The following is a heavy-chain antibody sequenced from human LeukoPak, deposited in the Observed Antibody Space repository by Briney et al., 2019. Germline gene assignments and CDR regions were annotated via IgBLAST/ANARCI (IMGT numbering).Heavy chain of an antibody. Sequence: GGSLRLSCAVSGFTFSDFWMSWVRQAPGRGLEWVANIHLEGNEKYHVESVKGRFTISRDNAKNSLFLQMNGLRVEDTAVYYCARGDAFSGDHWGQGTLVTVPS. CDR3: ARGDAFSGDH. V-gene: IGHV3-7*04. CDR2: IHLEGNEK. CDR1: GFTFSDFW. J-gene: IGHJ4*02.